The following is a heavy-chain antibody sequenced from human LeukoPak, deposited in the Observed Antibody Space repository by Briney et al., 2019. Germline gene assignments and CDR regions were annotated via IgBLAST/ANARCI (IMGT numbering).Heavy chain of an antibody. CDR3: AKDCHKPGRTQLVQFPVIFDY. Sequence: GGSLRLSCAASGFTFSSYAMSCVRQAPGKGLEWVSAISGSGGSTYYADSVKGRFTISRDNSKNTLYLQMNSLRAEDTAVYYCAKDCHKPGRTQLVQFPVIFDYWGQGTLVTVSS. V-gene: IGHV3-23*01. CDR2: ISGSGGST. CDR1: GFTFSSYA. J-gene: IGHJ4*02. D-gene: IGHD6-6*01.